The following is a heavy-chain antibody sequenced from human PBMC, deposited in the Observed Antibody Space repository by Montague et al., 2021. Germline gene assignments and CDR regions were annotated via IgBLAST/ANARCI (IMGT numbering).Heavy chain of an antibody. V-gene: IGHV4-59*11. Sequence: SGTLSLTCTVSGASMDRHYWTWVRQPPGEGLQWLAYIYYTGMANYNPSLKSRLTVSMDISKNQFSLKMRSMAAADTAIYYCVRRSVSNYFDYWGQGTLVTVSS. CDR3: VRRSVSNYFDY. CDR1: GASMDRHY. D-gene: IGHD5/OR15-5a*01. CDR2: IYYTGMA. J-gene: IGHJ4*02.